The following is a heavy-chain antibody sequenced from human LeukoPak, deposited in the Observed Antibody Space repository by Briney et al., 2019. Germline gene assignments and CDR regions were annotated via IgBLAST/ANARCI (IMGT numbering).Heavy chain of an antibody. V-gene: IGHV4-59*08. CDR1: GGSINISY. CDR3: ARSGVYTGYDAFDI. Sequence: SETLSLTCTVSGGSINISYWSWIRQPPGKGLEWIGYIHHRGSTNYNPSLKSRVTISVDTSKNQYSLNLSSVTAADTAVYYCARSGVYTGYDAFDIWGQGTRVTVSS. CDR2: IHHRGST. D-gene: IGHD6-13*01. J-gene: IGHJ3*02.